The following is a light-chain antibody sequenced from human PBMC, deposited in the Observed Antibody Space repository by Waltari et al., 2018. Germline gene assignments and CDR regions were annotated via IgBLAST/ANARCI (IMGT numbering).Light chain of an antibody. CDR3: QSYDSSLSGSV. J-gene: IGLJ2*01. Sequence: QSVLTQPPSVSGAPGQRVTISCTGSSPNIGAGYDVHWYQQLPGTAPKLLIYGNSNRPSGVPDRFSGSKSGTSASLAITGLQAEDEADYYCQSYDSSLSGSVFGGGNKLTVL. V-gene: IGLV1-40*01. CDR2: GNS. CDR1: SPNIGAGYD.